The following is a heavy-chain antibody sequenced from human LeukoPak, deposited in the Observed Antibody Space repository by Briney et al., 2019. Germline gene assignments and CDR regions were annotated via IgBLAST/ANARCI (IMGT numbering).Heavy chain of an antibody. CDR3: AREAVAGASFDL. D-gene: IGHD6-19*01. CDR1: GGSISSYY. V-gene: IGHV4-59*08. CDR2: IYYSGST. Sequence: SETLSLTCTVSGGSISSYYWSWIRQPPGKGLEWIGHIYYSGSTNYNPSLKSRVTISVDTSKNQFSLKLSSVTAADTAVYYCAREAVAGASFDLWGRGTLVTVSS. J-gene: IGHJ2*01.